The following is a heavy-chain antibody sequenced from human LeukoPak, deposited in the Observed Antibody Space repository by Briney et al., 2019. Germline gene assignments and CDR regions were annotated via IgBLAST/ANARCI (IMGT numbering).Heavy chain of an antibody. J-gene: IGHJ6*03. CDR1: GGSCHYDS. CDR2: ISYSGST. Sequence: PSQSLTLPYPLSGGSCHYDSWSCLRHPPEGRLEYLGCISYSGSTSYNPSLRSRVTISVDPSKSQLSLKLRSVTAADTAVYYCARRTRSFSYTYGDAYYYYYLDVWGKGTTVIVS. D-gene: IGHD5-18*01. V-gene: IGHV4-59*01. CDR3: ARRTRSFSYTYGDAYYYYYLDV.